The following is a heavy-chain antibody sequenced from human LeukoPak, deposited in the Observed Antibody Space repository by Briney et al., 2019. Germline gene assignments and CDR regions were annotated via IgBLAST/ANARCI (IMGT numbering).Heavy chain of an antibody. D-gene: IGHD6-19*01. CDR2: IKLDGTQK. Sequence: GGSLRLSCAASGFTFRNYWMSWIRQAPGRGLEWVANIKLDGTQKNYIQSVRGRFTISRDNARNFLYLQLSSLRAEDTAVYYCARDFEISSGWGQGTLVTVSS. CDR1: GFTFRNYW. CDR3: ARDFEISSG. J-gene: IGHJ4*02. V-gene: IGHV3-7*01.